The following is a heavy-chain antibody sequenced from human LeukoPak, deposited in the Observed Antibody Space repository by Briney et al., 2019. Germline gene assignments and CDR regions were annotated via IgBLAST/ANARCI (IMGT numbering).Heavy chain of an antibody. CDR1: GGSFSGYY. J-gene: IGHJ6*02. CDR3: ARDEHSFYYGMDV. Sequence: SETLSLTCAVYGGSFSGYYWSWIHQPPGEGLEWIGEINHSGSTNYNPSLKSRVTISVDTSKNQFSLQLNSVTPEDTAVYYCARDEHSFYYGMDVWGQGTTVTVSS. V-gene: IGHV4-34*01. CDR2: INHSGST.